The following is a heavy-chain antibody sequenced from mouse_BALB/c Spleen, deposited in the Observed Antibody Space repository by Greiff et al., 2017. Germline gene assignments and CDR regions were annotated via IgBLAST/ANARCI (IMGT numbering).Heavy chain of an antibody. CDR2: ISYSGST. J-gene: IGHJ3*01. D-gene: IGHD1-2*01. CDR1: GYSITSDYA. CDR3: ANTARAWFAY. Sequence: EVQLQESGPGLVKPSQSLSLTCTVTGYSITSDYAWNWIRQFPGNKLEWMGYISYSGSTSYNPSLKSRISITRDTSKNQFFLQLNSVTTEDTATYYCANTARAWFAYWGQGTLVTVSA. V-gene: IGHV3-2*02.